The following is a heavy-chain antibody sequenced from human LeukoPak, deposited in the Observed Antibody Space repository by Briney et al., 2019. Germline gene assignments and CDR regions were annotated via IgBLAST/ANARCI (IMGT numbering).Heavy chain of an antibody. V-gene: IGHV4-59*01. CDR3: ARVYCSSASCYAKGFDY. Sequence: PSETLSLTCTVSGGSISSYHWSWIRQPPGKGLEWIGYIYYSGSTNYNPSLKSRVTISVDTSKNQFSLKLSSVSAADTAIYYCARVYCSSASCYAKGFDYWGQGTLVTVSS. CDR1: GGSISSYH. D-gene: IGHD2-2*01. J-gene: IGHJ4*02. CDR2: IYYSGST.